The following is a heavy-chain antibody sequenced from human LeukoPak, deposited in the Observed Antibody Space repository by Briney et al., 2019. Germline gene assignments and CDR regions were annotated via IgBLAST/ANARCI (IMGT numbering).Heavy chain of an antibody. D-gene: IGHD4-17*01. J-gene: IGHJ6*02. CDR1: VGSISGYY. V-gene: IGHV4-4*07. Sequence: SETLSLTCNVSVGSISGYYWTWLRRPAGKGLEWIGRLYSSGSTNYNPSLKSRVTMSVDMSRNQFSLKLTSLTAADTAIYYCARIPPVTTGLHHSSGLDVWGQGATVTVSS. CDR2: LYSSGST. CDR3: ARIPPVTTGLHHSSGLDV.